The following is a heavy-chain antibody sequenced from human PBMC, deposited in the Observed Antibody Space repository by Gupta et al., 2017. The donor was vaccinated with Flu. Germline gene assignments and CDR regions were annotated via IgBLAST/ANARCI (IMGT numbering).Heavy chain of an antibody. J-gene: IGHJ4*02. CDR3: ARDGSTIAGRYFDY. V-gene: IGHV3-21*01. CDR1: GFTFSTYS. CDR2: ISGGGSYI. D-gene: IGHD6-6*01. Sequence: EVQLVEYGGGLVKPGGSLRLSCGASGFTFSTYSMTWVRQAPGKGLEWVSSISGGGSYIHYADSMEGRFTISRDNGKNSLYLQMNSLRAEDTAVYYCARDGSTIAGRYFDYWGQGTLVTVSS.